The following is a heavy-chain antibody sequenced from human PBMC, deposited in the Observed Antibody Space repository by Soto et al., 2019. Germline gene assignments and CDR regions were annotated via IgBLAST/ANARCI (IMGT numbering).Heavy chain of an antibody. J-gene: IGHJ4*02. CDR1: GFSVITNY. CDR2: IHSGGNT. V-gene: IGHV3-53*02. CDR3: ARDCTS. Sequence: EVQLVETGGGLVQPGGSLRLSCAASGFSVITNYMSWVRQAPGKGLEWVSIIHSGGNTYFADSVKGRFTISRDSSKNTLYLQMNSLRSEDTAMYFCARDCTSGGQGTLVTVSS.